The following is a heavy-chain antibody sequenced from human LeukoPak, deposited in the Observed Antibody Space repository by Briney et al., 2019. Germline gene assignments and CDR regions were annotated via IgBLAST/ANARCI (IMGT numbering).Heavy chain of an antibody. J-gene: IGHJ4*02. CDR3: VSFYETY. CDR1: GFTFSSYW. D-gene: IGHD2/OR15-2a*01. CDR2: INSDGSWT. Sequence: PAGGSLRLSCAASGFTFSSYWMNWVRQAPGKGLVWVSHINSDGSWTSYADSVKGRFTISKDNAKNTVYLQMNSLRAEDTAVYYCVSFYETYWGRGTLVTVSS. V-gene: IGHV3-74*01.